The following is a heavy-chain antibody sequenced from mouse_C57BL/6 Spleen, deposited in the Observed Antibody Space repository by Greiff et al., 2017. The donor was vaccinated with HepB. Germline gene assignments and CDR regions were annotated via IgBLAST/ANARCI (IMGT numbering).Heavy chain of an antibody. Sequence: EVQLQQSGPELVKPGASVKISCKASGYKFTDYYMNWVKQSHGKSLEWIGDINPNNGGTSYNQKFKGKATLTVDKSSSTAYMELRSLTSEDSAVYYCARHDEWAYWGQGTLVTVSA. CDR1: GYKFTDYY. J-gene: IGHJ3*01. CDR3: ARHDEWAY. CDR2: INPNNGGT. V-gene: IGHV1-26*01. D-gene: IGHD1-3*01.